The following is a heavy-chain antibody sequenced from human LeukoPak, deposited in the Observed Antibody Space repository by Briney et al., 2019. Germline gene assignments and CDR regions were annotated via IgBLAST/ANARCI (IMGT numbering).Heavy chain of an antibody. V-gene: IGHV3-21*01. D-gene: IGHD1-26*01. CDR2: ISSSSSYI. CDR1: GFTLSSYS. J-gene: IGHJ4*02. Sequence: GGSLRLSCAASGFTLSSYSMNWVRQAPGKGLEWVSSISSSSSYIYYADSVKGRFTISRDNAKNSLYLQMNSLRAEDTAVYYCARVGDSGSYYFDYWGQGTLVTVSS. CDR3: ARVGDSGSYYFDY.